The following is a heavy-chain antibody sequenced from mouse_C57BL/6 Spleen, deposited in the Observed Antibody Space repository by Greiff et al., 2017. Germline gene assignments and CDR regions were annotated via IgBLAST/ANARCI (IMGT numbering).Heavy chain of an antibody. V-gene: IGHV1-72*01. J-gene: IGHJ2*01. D-gene: IGHD1-1*01. CDR3: ATEAYYGSYD. CDR1: GYTFTSYW. CDR2: IDPSSGGT. Sequence: VQLQQPGAELVKPGASVKMSCKASGYTFTSYWMHWVKQRPGRGLEWIGRIDPSSGGTKYNEKFKSKATLTVDKPSITAYMQLSSLTSEDSAVYYCATEAYYGSYDWGQGTTLTVSS.